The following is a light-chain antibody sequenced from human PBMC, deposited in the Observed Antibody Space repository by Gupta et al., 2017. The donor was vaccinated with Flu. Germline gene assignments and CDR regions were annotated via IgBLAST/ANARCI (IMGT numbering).Light chain of an antibody. CDR1: RTISTY. CDR3: QQTDSTPLA. CDR2: AAS. J-gene: IGKJ4*01. Sequence: MTESPSSLSASVGDRVTLTCRASRTISTYLNWYQQKPGKAPKLLIYAASSLQSGVPARFSGSGSGTDFSLTISRLQPEDFANYYCQQTDSTPLAFGXGTKVQI. V-gene: IGKV1-39*01.